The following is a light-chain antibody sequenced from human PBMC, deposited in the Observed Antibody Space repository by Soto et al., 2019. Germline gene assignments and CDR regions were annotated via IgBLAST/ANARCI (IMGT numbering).Light chain of an antibody. CDR1: QSIRIN. Sequence: EIVMTQSPATLSVSPGERATLSCRASQSIRINVGWYQQRPGQAPRLLIYGASTRATGIPARCSGSGSGTDFTTTISSLASEDSAVYYCQQYNSWRQITFGQGTRLEIK. CDR3: QQYNSWRQIT. CDR2: GAS. V-gene: IGKV3-15*01. J-gene: IGKJ5*01.